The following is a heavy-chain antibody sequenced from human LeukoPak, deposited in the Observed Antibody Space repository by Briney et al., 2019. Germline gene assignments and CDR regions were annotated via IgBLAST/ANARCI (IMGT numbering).Heavy chain of an antibody. D-gene: IGHD2-15*01. J-gene: IGHJ6*04. CDR3: ARGPSIVVVGAIGYYYYYGMDV. V-gene: IGHV3-30*04. CDR1: GFNLSSYA. CDR2: ISYDGSNK. Sequence: GGSLRLSCAASGFNLSSYAMHWVRQAPGKGLEWVAVISYDGSNKYYADSVKGRFTISRDNSKNTLYLQMSSLRAEDTAVYYCARGPSIVVVGAIGYYYYYGMDVWGKGTTVTVSS.